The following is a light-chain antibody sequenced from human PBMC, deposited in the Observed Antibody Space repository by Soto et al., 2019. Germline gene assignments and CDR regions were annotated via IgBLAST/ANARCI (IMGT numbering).Light chain of an antibody. V-gene: IGKV3-20*01. CDR3: QQYSASVLT. J-gene: IGKJ4*01. CDR1: HIISSNY. CDR2: GAS. Sequence: EVVLTQSPGTLSLSPGERATLSCRASHIISSNYLAWYQQKSGQPPRLLIFGASFRATGVPDRFSGGGSGTDFTLTISGLEPEDFAIYFCQQYSASVLTCGGGTRVDI.